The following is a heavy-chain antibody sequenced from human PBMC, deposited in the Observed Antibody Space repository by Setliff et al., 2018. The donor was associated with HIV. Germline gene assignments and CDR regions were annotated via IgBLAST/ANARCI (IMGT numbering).Heavy chain of an antibody. J-gene: IGHJ4*02. V-gene: IGHV4-61*02. D-gene: IGHD6-19*01. Sequence: SETLSLTCTVADGSISTGSYYWSWVRQPAGRGLEWIGRIYTSGSTNYNPSLKSRVTISVDTPKNEFSLKLSSMTAADTAVYYCARGIAVAGPYFDYWGQGTLVTVSS. CDR3: ARGIAVAGPYFDY. CDR1: DGSISTGSYY. CDR2: IYTSGST.